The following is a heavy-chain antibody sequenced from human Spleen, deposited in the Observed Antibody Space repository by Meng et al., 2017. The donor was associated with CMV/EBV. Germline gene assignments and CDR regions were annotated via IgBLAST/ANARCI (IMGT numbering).Heavy chain of an antibody. CDR1: YS. D-gene: IGHD3-3*01. J-gene: IGHJ4*02. CDR3: ARDQPLWGDFWSGYYRAPFDY. V-gene: IGHV3-21*03. Sequence: YSMNWVRQAPGKGLEWVSSISSSSSYIYYADSVKGRFTISRDNAKNSLYLQMNSLRAEDTAVYYCARDQPLWGDFWSGYYRAPFDYWGQGTLVTVSS. CDR2: ISSSSSYI.